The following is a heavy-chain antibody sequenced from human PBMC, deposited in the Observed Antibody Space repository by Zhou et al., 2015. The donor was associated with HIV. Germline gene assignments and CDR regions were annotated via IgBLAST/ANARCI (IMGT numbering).Heavy chain of an antibody. J-gene: IGHJ6*02. Sequence: QVQLVESGGGVVQPGRSLRLSCAASGFTFNTYAMHWVRQAPGKGLEWVAVTSYDDSKQYYADSVKGRFTISRDNSKNTLYLQMNSLTSEDTAVYDCAKEGIFGAVIYYYYGMDVWGQGTTVTVSS. D-gene: IGHD3-3*01. CDR2: TSYDDSKQ. CDR1: GFTFNTYA. V-gene: IGHV3-30-3*01. CDR3: AKEGIFGAVIYYYYGMDV.